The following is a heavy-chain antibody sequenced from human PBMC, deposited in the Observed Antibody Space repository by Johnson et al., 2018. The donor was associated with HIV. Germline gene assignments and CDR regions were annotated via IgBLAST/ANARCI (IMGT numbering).Heavy chain of an antibody. Sequence: EVQLVESGGGLIQPGGSLRLSCAASGFTVSSNYMSWVRQAPGKGLEWVSVIYSGGSTYYADSVKGRFTISRDNSKNTLYLQMNSLRAEVTAVYYCAREAHYYDSSGLKRGAFDIWGQGTMVTVSS. CDR2: IYSGGST. V-gene: IGHV3-66*03. D-gene: IGHD3-22*01. CDR3: AREAHYYDSSGLKRGAFDI. CDR1: GFTVSSNY. J-gene: IGHJ3*02.